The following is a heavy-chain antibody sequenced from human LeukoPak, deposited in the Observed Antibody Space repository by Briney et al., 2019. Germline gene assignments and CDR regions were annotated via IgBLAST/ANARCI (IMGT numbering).Heavy chain of an antibody. CDR2: IKQDGSEE. CDR3: ARDQVYSSGTYLRYFQF. D-gene: IGHD3-22*01. V-gene: IGHV3-7*03. Sequence: GGSLRLSCAASGFTFSGYWMTWVRQAPGEGLEWVANIKQDGSEEYYADSMRGRFTVSRDNAKSSLYLQINSLRAEDTAVYYCARDQVYSSGTYLRYFQFGGQGTLVTVSS. J-gene: IGHJ1*01. CDR1: GFTFSGYW.